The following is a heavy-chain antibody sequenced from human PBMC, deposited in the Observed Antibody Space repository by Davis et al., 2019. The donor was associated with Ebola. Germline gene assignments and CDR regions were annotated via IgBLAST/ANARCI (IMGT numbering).Heavy chain of an antibody. D-gene: IGHD2-21*02. J-gene: IGHJ4*02. CDR1: GFTFSSYS. V-gene: IGHV3-30*18. CDR3: AKNSGDSYSAAGF. CDR2: ISYDGSNK. Sequence: GESLKISCAASGFTFSSYSMNWVRQAPGKGLEWVAVISYDGSNKYYAVSVKGRFTISRDNSKNTLFLQMNSLRAEDTAVYYCAKNSGDSYSAAGFWGQGTLVTVSS.